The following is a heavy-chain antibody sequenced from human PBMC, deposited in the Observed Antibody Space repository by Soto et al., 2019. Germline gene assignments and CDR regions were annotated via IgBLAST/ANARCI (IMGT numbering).Heavy chain of an antibody. CDR2: IYYSGST. CDR1: GGSISSGGYY. J-gene: IGHJ4*02. V-gene: IGHV4-31*03. Sequence: PSETLSLTCTVSGGSISSGGYYWSWIRQHPEKGLEWIGYIYYSGSTYYNPSLKSRVTISVDTSKNQFSLKLSSVTAADTAVYYCARDQWKGTTHYFDYWGQGTLVTVSS. CDR3: ARDQWKGTTHYFDY. D-gene: IGHD4-17*01.